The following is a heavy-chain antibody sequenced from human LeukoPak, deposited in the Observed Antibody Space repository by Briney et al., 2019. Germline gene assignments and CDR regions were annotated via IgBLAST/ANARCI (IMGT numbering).Heavy chain of an antibody. CDR2: ISGSGGST. J-gene: IGHJ4*02. CDR3: AKRFSNCIAAQSDY. D-gene: IGHD6-6*01. Sequence: TGGSLRLSCAASGFTFSSFAMSSVPQAPGKGLEWGSAISGSGGSTYFADSEKGRFTISRDNSKNTLYLQMNSLRGGDTAVYYCAKRFSNCIAAQSDYWGQGTLVSVSS. V-gene: IGHV3-23*01. CDR1: GFTFSSFA.